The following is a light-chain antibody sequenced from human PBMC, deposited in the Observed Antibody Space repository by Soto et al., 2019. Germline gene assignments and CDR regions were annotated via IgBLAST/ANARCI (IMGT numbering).Light chain of an antibody. CDR1: SSDVGRYNF. Sequence: QSALTQPPSASGSPGQSVTISCTGTSSDVGRYNFVSWYQQHPGKVPKLMIYEVTKRPSGVPDRFSDSKSGNTASLTVFGPQAEDEADYYCCSYTSANPFFGGGTKLTVL. CDR3: CSYTSANPF. V-gene: IGLV2-8*01. J-gene: IGLJ1*01. CDR2: EVT.